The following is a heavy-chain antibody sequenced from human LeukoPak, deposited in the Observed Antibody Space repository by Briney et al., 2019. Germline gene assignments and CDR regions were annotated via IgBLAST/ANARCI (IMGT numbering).Heavy chain of an antibody. Sequence: SETLSLTCAVYGGSFSGYYWSWIRQPPGKGLEWIGEINHSGSTNYNPSLKSRVTISVDTSKNQFSLKLSSVTAADTAVYYCARQELTGAFDYWGQGTLVTVSS. J-gene: IGHJ4*02. CDR2: INHSGST. CDR1: GGSFSGYY. V-gene: IGHV4-34*01. D-gene: IGHD4/OR15-4a*01. CDR3: ARQELTGAFDY.